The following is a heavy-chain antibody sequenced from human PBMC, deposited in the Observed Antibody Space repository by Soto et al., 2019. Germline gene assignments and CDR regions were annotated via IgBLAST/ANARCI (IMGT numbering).Heavy chain of an antibody. V-gene: IGHV4-30-4*02. D-gene: IGHD4-4*01. CDR2: IYNGGST. CDR3: YNY. CDR1: GDSVSSVGFH. J-gene: IGHJ4*02. Sequence: PSETLSLTCTVSGDSVSSVGFHWAWLRRPPGKGLEWIGYIYNGGSTYYRPSLESRMHMSLYLQMNSLRADDTAVYFCAGWGGHDYNYWGQGIMVTVSS.